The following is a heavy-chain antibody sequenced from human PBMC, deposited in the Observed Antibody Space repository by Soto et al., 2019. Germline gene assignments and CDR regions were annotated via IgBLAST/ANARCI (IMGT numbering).Heavy chain of an antibody. CDR1: GGSISSGAYY. J-gene: IGHJ4*02. CDR2: IYYSGRT. Sequence: QVQLQESGPGLVKPSQTLSLTCTVSGGSISSGAYYWSWIRQHPGKGLEWIGYIYYSGRTYYSPSFNSRVTTSVATSKNQFSLKLSSVTAADTAVYYCARSQGAAVDYWGQGTLVTVCS. CDR3: ARSQGAAVDY. D-gene: IGHD6-13*01. V-gene: IGHV4-31*03.